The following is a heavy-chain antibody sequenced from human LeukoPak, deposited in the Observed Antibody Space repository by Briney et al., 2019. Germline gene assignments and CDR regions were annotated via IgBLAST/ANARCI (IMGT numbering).Heavy chain of an antibody. CDR3: TTGYSGSYPDFDY. V-gene: IGHV3-15*01. CDR1: GFTFSNAW. J-gene: IGHJ4*02. Sequence: GGSLRLSCAASGFTFSNAWMSWVRQAPGKGPEWVGRIKSKTDGGTTDYAAPVKGRFTISRDDSKNTLYLQMNSLKTEDTAVYYCTTGYSGSYPDFDYWGQGTLVTVSS. CDR2: IKSKTDGGTT. D-gene: IGHD1-26*01.